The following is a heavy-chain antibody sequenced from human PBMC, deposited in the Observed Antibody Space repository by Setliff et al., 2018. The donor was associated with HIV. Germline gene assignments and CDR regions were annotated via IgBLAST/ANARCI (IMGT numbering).Heavy chain of an antibody. CDR2: IYDNEKT. V-gene: IGHV4-61*08. D-gene: IGHD3-10*01. CDR1: GGVSGGDMGVHD. CDR3: TGDYNSGSNRFDY. Sequence: ASETLSLTCSVSGGVSGGDMGVHDWSWIRQPPGKGLEWIGYIYDNEKTFYNPSLKSRVTLSLDTSKNQFSLKLTSVTAADAAVYYCTGDYNSGSNRFDYWGQGTPVTVSS. J-gene: IGHJ4*02.